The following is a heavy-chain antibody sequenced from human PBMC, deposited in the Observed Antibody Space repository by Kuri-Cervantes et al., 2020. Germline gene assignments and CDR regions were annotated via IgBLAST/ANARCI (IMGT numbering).Heavy chain of an antibody. CDR1: GFTFSSYS. CDR2: ISSSSSYI. CDR3: ARDTSKGSSGWFRIDY. D-gene: IGHD6-19*01. Sequence: GESLKISCAASGFTFSSYSMNWVRQAPGKGLEWVSSISSSSSYIYYADSVKGRFTISRDNAKNSLYLQMNSLRAEDTAVYYCARDTSKGSSGWFRIDYWGQGTLVTVSS. J-gene: IGHJ4*02. V-gene: IGHV3-21*01.